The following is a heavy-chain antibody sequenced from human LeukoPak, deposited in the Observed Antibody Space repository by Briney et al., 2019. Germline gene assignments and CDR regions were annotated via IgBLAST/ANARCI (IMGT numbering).Heavy chain of an antibody. V-gene: IGHV3-23*01. CDR1: GFTSSSYA. D-gene: IGHD3-3*01. J-gene: IGHJ4*02. CDR2: ISGSGGST. CDR3: AKLDPRYYDFWSGYPTLHFDY. Sequence: PGGSLRLSCAASGFTSSSYAMSWVRQAPGKGLEWVSAISGSGGSTYYADSVKGRFTISRDNSKNTLYLQMNSLRAEDTAVYYCAKLDPRYYDFWSGYPTLHFDYWGQGTLVTVSS.